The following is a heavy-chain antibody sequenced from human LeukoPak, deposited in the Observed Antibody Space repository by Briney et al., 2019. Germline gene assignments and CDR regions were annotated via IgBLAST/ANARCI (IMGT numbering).Heavy chain of an antibody. CDR2: IYRSGST. CDR3: ARDLRHYGSGSYFDY. J-gene: IGHJ4*02. CDR1: GGSISSGDYY. V-gene: IGHV4-39*07. D-gene: IGHD3-10*01. Sequence: SETLSLTCTVSGGSISSGDYYWSWIRQPQGKGLEWIGSIYRSGSTYYNPSLKSRVTISVDTSKNQFSLKLSSVTAADTAVYYCARDLRHYGSGSYFDYWGQGTLVTVSS.